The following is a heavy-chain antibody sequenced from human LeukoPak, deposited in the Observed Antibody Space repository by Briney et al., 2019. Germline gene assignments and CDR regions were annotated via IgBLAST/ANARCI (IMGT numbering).Heavy chain of an antibody. J-gene: IGHJ4*02. CDR2: IENSGNT. V-gene: IGHV4-39*07. Sequence: PSETLSLTCTVSGASISSTPYFWGWIRQPPGKGLEWVATIENSGNTYFNPSLKSRVAISLDTSKNQFSLKLSSVTAADTAVYYCARARGAETLDYWGQGTLVTVSS. D-gene: IGHD3-10*01. CDR3: ARARGAETLDY. CDR1: GASISSTPYF.